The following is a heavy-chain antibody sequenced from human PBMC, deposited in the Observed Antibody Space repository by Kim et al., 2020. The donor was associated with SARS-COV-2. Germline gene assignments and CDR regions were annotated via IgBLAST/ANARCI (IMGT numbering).Heavy chain of an antibody. J-gene: IGHJ4*02. V-gene: IGHV1-3*01. D-gene: IGHD5-12*01. Sequence: NNSQKFQGRVTITRETSASTAYMELSSLRSEDTAVYYCARDRGYNSYFDYWGQGTLVTVSS. CDR3: ARDRGYNSYFDY.